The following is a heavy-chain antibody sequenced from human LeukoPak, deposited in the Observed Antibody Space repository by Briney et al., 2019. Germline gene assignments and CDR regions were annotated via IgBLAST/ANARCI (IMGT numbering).Heavy chain of an antibody. CDR2: IYYSGST. V-gene: IGHV4-30-4*08. J-gene: IGHJ4*02. D-gene: IGHD2-21*02. CDR1: GGSISSGDYY. Sequence: TLSLTCTVSGGSISSGDYYWSWIRQPPGKGLEWIGYIYYSGSTYYNPSLKSRVTISVDTSKNQFSLKLSSVTAADTAVYYCARDRVTGYYFDYWGQGTLVTVSS. CDR3: ARDRVTGYYFDY.